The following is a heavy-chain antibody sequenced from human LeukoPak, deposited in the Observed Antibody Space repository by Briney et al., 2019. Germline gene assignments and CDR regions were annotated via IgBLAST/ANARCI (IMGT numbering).Heavy chain of an antibody. CDR3: ARGYSSSWPSDY. Sequence: GASVKVSRKASVGTFTSYVISWVRQAPGQGLEWRGGIIPIFGTANYAQKFQGRVTITADKSTSTDYMELSSLRSEDTAVYYCARGYSSSWPSDYWGQGTLVTVSS. J-gene: IGHJ4*02. CDR1: VGTFTSYV. CDR2: IIPIFGTA. D-gene: IGHD6-13*01. V-gene: IGHV1-69*06.